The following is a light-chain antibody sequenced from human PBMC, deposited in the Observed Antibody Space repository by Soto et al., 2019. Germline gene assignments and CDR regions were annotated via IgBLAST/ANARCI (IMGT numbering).Light chain of an antibody. CDR1: QSISDT. CDR3: QQYNNWPWT. V-gene: IGKV3-15*01. Sequence: ITQSPSTLSVSPGERATLSCRASQSISDTLAWYQQKPGQAPRLLIHCASTRATGFPARFSGSGSGTDFTLTISSLQSEDFAVYYCQQYNNWPWTFGQGTKVDIK. J-gene: IGKJ1*01. CDR2: CAS.